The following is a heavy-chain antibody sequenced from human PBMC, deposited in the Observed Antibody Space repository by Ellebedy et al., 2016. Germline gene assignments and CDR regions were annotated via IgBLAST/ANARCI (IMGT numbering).Heavy chain of an antibody. D-gene: IGHD1-26*01. CDR2: IWYDGSNK. CDR1: GFTFSSYG. V-gene: IGHV3-33*01. CDR3: ARDRNSLVGVTFYFDY. Sequence: GGSLRLSCTASGFTFSSYGMHWVRQAPGKGLEWVAVIWYDGSNKYYADSVTGRFTLPKDNSKNTLYLQMNSLRAEDTAVYYCARDRNSLVGVTFYFDYWGQGTLVTVSS. J-gene: IGHJ4*02.